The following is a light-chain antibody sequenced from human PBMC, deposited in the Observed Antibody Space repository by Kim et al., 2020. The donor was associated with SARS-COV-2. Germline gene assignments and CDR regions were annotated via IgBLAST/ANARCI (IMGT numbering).Light chain of an antibody. CDR1: QTIDRNF. Sequence: SPGQGAILSCRASQTIDRNFLAWYQQVPGLPPQLLIYDVSIRATGVPDRFSGSASGTVFTLTIDRLQPEDFAVYFCHQYAKSPKTFSQGTKLEI. CDR2: DVS. CDR3: HQYAKSPKT. V-gene: IGKV3-20*01. J-gene: IGKJ2*01.